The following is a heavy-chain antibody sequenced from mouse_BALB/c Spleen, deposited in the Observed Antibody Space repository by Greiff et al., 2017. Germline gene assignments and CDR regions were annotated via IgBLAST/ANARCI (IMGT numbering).Heavy chain of an antibody. Sequence: VQLQQSGAELARPGASVKLSCKASGYTFTSYWMQWVKQRPGQGLEWIGAIYPGDGDTRYTQKFKGKATLTADKSSSTAYMQLSSLASEDSAVYYCARSYYYGSSYSWFAYWGQGTLVTVSA. CDR2: IYPGDGDT. D-gene: IGHD1-1*01. CDR1: GYTFTSYW. J-gene: IGHJ3*01. V-gene: IGHV1-87*01. CDR3: ARSYYYGSSYSWFAY.